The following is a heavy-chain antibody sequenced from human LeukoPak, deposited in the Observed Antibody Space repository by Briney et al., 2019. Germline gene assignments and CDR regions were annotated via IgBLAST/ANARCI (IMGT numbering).Heavy chain of an antibody. CDR1: GFTFPNYW. CDR2: INQDGRVK. Sequence: GGSLRLSCAASGFTFPNYWMSWVRQAPEKGLEWVANINQDGRVKQYVDSMKGRFTISRDNAKNSLYLQMNSLRAEDTAVYYCARDRDDGAFEYWGQGTLVTVSS. D-gene: IGHD4-17*01. J-gene: IGHJ4*02. V-gene: IGHV3-7*01. CDR3: ARDRDDGAFEY.